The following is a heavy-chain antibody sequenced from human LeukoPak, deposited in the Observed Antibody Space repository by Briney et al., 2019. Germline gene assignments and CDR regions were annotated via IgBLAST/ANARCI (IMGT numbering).Heavy chain of an antibody. D-gene: IGHD3-22*01. CDR1: GFTFSSYE. J-gene: IGHJ6*03. Sequence: GGSLRLSCAASGFTFSSYEMNWVRQAPGKGLEYVSAISSNGGSTYYANSVKGRFTISRDNSKNTLYLQMGSLRAEDTAVYYCARDYWADDSSGSYYYYYMDVWGKGTTVTISS. V-gene: IGHV3-64*01. CDR2: ISSNGGST. CDR3: ARDYWADDSSGSYYYYYMDV.